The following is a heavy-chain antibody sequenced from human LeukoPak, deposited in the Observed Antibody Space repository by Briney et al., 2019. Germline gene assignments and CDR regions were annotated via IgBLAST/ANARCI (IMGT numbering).Heavy chain of an antibody. Sequence: SETLSLTCAVYGGSFSGYYWSWIRQPPGKGLEWIGEINHSGSTNYNPSLKSRVTISVDTSKNQFSLKPSSVTAADTAVYYCAREDFWSGYDYYYYYYGMDVWGQGTTVTVSS. CDR2: INHSGST. D-gene: IGHD3-3*01. V-gene: IGHV4-34*01. J-gene: IGHJ6*02. CDR3: AREDFWSGYDYYYYYYGMDV. CDR1: GGSFSGYY.